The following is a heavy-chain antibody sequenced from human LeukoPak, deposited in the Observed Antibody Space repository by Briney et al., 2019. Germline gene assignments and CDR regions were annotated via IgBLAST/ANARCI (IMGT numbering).Heavy chain of an antibody. J-gene: IGHJ4*02. D-gene: IGHD6-13*01. CDR2: IKQDGSEK. V-gene: IGHV3-7*01. Sequence: PGGSLRLSCAASGFTFSSYAMHWVRQAPGKGLEWVANIKQDGSEKYYVDSVKGRFTISRDNAKNSLYLQMNSLRAEDTAVYYCARGAAGNYWGQGTLVTVSS. CDR1: GFTFSSYA. CDR3: ARGAAGNY.